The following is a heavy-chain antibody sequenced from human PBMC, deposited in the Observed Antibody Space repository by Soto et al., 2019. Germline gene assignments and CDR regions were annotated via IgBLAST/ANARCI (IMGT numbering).Heavy chain of an antibody. Sequence: QVQLVESGGGVVQPPRSLRLSCAASGFTFSSYGMHWVRQAPGKGLEWVAVISYDGSNKYYADSVKGRFTISRDNSKNTLYLQMNSLRAEDTAVYYCAKDQEYYYDSSGFFRHWGQGTLVTVSS. V-gene: IGHV3-30*18. CDR2: ISYDGSNK. J-gene: IGHJ1*01. CDR1: GFTFSSYG. D-gene: IGHD3-22*01. CDR3: AKDQEYYYDSSGFFRH.